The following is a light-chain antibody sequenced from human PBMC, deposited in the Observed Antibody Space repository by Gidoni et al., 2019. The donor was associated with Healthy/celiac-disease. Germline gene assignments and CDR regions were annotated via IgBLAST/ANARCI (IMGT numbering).Light chain of an antibody. CDR2: AAS. J-gene: IGKJ2*01. Sequence: IQVTQSPSSLSASVGDRVTITSRASQSLSSYLNWYQQNPGKAPKLLIYAASSLQSGVPSRFSGSGSGTDFTLTISSLQPEDFATYYCQQSYSTHPHTFGQGTKLEIK. V-gene: IGKV1-39*01. CDR3: QQSYSTHPHT. CDR1: QSLSSY.